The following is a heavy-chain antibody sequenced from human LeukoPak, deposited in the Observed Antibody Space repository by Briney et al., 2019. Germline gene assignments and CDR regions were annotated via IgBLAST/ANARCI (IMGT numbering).Heavy chain of an antibody. D-gene: IGHD1-20*01. CDR3: AKDLYNFGTSPFDY. Sequence: GRSRRLSCAASGFAFSSYGMHWVRQAPGKGLEWVAGISNDGSNKNYADSVKGRFTFSRDDSENTLYLQMNSLRAGDTAVYYCAKDLYNFGTSPFDYWGQGTLVTVSS. J-gene: IGHJ4*02. V-gene: IGHV3-30*18. CDR1: GFAFSSYG. CDR2: ISNDGSNK.